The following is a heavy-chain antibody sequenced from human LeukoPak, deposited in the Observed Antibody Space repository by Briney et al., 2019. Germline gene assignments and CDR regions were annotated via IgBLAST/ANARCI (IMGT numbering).Heavy chain of an antibody. CDR2: ISYDGSNK. J-gene: IGHJ4*02. V-gene: IGHV3-30*03. CDR1: GFTFSSYG. Sequence: PGGSLRLSCAASGFTFSSYGMHWVRQAPGKGLEWVAVISYDGSNKYCADSVKGRFTISRDNSKNTLYLQMNSLRAEDTAVYYCARNSQYDYIWGSYREYFDYWGQGTLVTVSS. CDR3: ARNSQYDYIWGSYREYFDY. D-gene: IGHD3-16*02.